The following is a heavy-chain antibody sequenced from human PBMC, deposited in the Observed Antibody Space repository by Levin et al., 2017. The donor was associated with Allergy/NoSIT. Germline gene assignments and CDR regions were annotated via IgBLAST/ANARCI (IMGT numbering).Heavy chain of an antibody. CDR1: GGSISSYY. Sequence: SETLSLTCTVSGGSISSYYWSWIRQPPGKGLEWIGYIYYSGSTNYNPSLKSRVTISVDRSKNQFSLRLSSVTAADTAVYYCARHVASSAMVTFDYWGQGTLVTVSS. J-gene: IGHJ4*02. CDR2: IYYSGST. CDR3: ARHVASSAMVTFDY. V-gene: IGHV4-59*08. D-gene: IGHD5-18*01.